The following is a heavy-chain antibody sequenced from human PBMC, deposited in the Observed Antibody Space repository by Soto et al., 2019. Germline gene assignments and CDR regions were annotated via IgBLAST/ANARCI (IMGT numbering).Heavy chain of an antibody. CDR3: AREMSGYDNPSYSYGMDV. CDR1: GGTFSSYA. D-gene: IGHD5-12*01. CDR2: IIPIFGTA. J-gene: IGHJ6*02. V-gene: IGHV1-69*13. Sequence: SVKVSCKASGGTFSSYAISWVRQAPGQGLEWMGGIIPIFGTANYAQKFQGRVTITADESTSTAYMELSSLRSEDTAVYYCAREMSGYDNPSYSYGMDVWGQGTTVTVSS.